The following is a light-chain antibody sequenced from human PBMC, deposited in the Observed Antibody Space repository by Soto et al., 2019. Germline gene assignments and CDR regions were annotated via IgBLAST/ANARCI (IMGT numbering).Light chain of an antibody. CDR3: QTRRDSPPG. CDR1: PGVYRY. V-gene: IGKV3-11*01. CDR2: DTS. Sequence: EIVLKQPPATLSLSPGETATLSCRASPGVYRYLAWYQQKVGQAPRLIIYDTSNRATGVPPRFSGSGYGTDITFTNTSLQSEDYALYSWQTRRDSPPGFGPGTRVEIK. J-gene: IGKJ3*01.